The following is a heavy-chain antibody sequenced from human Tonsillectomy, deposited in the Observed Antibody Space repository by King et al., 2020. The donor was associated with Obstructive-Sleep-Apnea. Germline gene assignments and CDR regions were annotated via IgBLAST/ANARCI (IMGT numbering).Heavy chain of an antibody. CDR3: ARDSPPSKFYYGMDV. V-gene: IGHV4-31*03. Sequence: QLQESGPGLVKPSQTLSLTCTVSGGSISSGDYYWSWIRQHPGKGLEWIGYISYSVSTHYKPSLKSRVAIPVDTPKNQFSLKLRSVTAADTAVYYCARDSPPSKFYYGMDVWGQGTTVTVSS. CDR2: ISYSVST. J-gene: IGHJ6*02. CDR1: GGSISSGDYY.